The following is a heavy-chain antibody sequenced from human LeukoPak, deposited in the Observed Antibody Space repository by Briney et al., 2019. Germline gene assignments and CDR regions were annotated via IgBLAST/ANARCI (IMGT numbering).Heavy chain of an antibody. CDR1: GGSFSGYY. CDR3: ARGPYSYDSSGAFDI. J-gene: IGHJ3*02. CDR2: INHSGST. D-gene: IGHD3-22*01. V-gene: IGHV4-34*01. Sequence: SETLSLTCAVYGGSFSGYYWSWIRQPPGKGREWLGEINHSGSTNYNPSLKSRASISVDTSKNQFSLKLSSVTAADTAVYFCARGPYSYDSSGAFDIWGQGTMVTVSS.